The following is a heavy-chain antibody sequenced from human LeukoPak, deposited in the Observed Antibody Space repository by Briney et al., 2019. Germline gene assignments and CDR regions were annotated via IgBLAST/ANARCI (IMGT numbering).Heavy chain of an antibody. CDR2: INPNSGGT. CDR1: GYSFTAFY. D-gene: IGHD5-12*01. Sequence: EASVKVSCKASGYSFTAFYIHWVRQAPGQGLEWMGCINPNSGGTDYAQKFQGRVTMTRDTSISTAYMELSRLTSDDTAVYYCAGLSGYDPYYFDYWGQGTLVAVSS. CDR3: AGLSGYDPYYFDY. J-gene: IGHJ4*02. V-gene: IGHV1-2*02.